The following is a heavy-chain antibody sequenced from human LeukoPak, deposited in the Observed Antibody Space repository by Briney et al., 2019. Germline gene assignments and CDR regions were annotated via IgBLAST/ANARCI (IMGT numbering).Heavy chain of an antibody. CDR1: GFTFNTYG. D-gene: IGHD3-3*01. CDR2: IKQDGSEK. CDR3: ARDRSPDFWSGPFDY. Sequence: GRSLRLSCAASGFTFNTYGMHWVRQAPGKGLEWVANIKQDGSEKYYVDSVKGRFTISRDNAKDSLYLQMNSLRAEDTAVYYCARDRSPDFWSGPFDYWGQGTLVTVSS. J-gene: IGHJ4*02. V-gene: IGHV3-7*05.